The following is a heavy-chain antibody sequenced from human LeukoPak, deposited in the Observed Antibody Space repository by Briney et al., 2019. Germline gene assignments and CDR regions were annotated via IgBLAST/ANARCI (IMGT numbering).Heavy chain of an antibody. J-gene: IGHJ4*02. V-gene: IGHV3-7*01. Sequence: GGSLRLSCAASGFTFSNYWMSWVRQAPGKGLEWVANINQDSSEKYYVDSVKGRFTISRDNAKNSLYLQLNTLRPEDTAVYYCVQGWRDNWGQGILVTVSS. CDR3: VQGWRDN. D-gene: IGHD2-15*01. CDR2: INQDSSEK. CDR1: GFTFSNYW.